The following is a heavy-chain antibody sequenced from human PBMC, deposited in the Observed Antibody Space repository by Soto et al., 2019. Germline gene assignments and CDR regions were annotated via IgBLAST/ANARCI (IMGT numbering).Heavy chain of an antibody. J-gene: IGHJ6*02. D-gene: IGHD3-3*01. V-gene: IGHV3-48*03. CDR2: INEGGGST. CDR3: ARDRSLIFAIPPYGMDV. CDR1: GFTFSSHQ. Sequence: LRLSCVVSGFTFSSHQMNWVRQAPGKGPEWIAKINEGGGSTSYADSVKGRFTISRDNARDSLYLHMDNLRAEDTAVYYCARDRSLIFAIPPYGMDVWGQGTTVTVSS.